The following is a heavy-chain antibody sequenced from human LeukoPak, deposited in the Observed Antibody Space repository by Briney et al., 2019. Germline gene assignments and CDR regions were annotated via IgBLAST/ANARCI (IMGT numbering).Heavy chain of an antibody. Sequence: ASVKVSCKASGYTFIGYYMHWVRQAPGQGLEWMGWINPNSGGTNYAQKLQGRVTMTTDTSTSTAYMELRSLRSDDTAVYYCARDRNYDIFVRDAFDIWGQGTMVTVSS. V-gene: IGHV1-2*02. CDR1: GYTFIGYY. D-gene: IGHD3-9*01. CDR2: INPNSGGT. J-gene: IGHJ3*02. CDR3: ARDRNYDIFVRDAFDI.